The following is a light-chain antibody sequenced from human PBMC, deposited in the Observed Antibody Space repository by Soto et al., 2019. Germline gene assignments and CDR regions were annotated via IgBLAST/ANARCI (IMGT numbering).Light chain of an antibody. CDR1: QAISNY. CDR2: GAS. V-gene: IGKV1-9*01. J-gene: IGKJ5*01. Sequence: SQLTRAPSSRSSXPVFXXTIXXLASQAISNYLAWYQQKPGKAPNLLIYGASTLHSGVPSRFSGSVSGTDFTLTISSLQPEDFATYYCQQVNSYPNTFGQGTRLEIK. CDR3: QQVNSYPNT.